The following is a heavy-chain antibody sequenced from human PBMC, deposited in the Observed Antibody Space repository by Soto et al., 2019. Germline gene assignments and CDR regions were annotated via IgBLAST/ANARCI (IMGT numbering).Heavy chain of an antibody. D-gene: IGHD1-26*01. Sequence: SETLSLTCTVSGGSISSYYWSWIRQPPGKGLEWIGYIYYSGSTNYSPSLKSQVTISVDTSKNQFSLKLSSVTAADTAVYYCASTSGSFDGHDAFDIWGQGTMVTVSS. J-gene: IGHJ3*02. CDR3: ASTSGSFDGHDAFDI. CDR2: IYYSGST. CDR1: GGSISSYY. V-gene: IGHV4-59*01.